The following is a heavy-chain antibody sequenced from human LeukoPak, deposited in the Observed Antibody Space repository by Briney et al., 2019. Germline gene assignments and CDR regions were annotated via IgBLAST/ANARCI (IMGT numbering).Heavy chain of an antibody. J-gene: IGHJ4*02. CDR2: IYYSGST. V-gene: IGHV4-61*05. CDR3: ARDASGDCSSTSCYTYYFDY. D-gene: IGHD2-2*02. Sequence: SETLSLTCTVSGGSISSSSYYWGWIRQPPGKGLEWIGYIYYSGSTNYNPSLKSRVTISVDRSKNQFSLKLSSVTAADTAVYYCARDASGDCSSTSCYTYYFDYWGQGTLVTVSS. CDR1: GGSISSSSYY.